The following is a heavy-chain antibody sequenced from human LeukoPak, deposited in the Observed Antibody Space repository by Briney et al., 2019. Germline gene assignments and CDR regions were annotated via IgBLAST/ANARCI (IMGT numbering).Heavy chain of an antibody. V-gene: IGHV1-69*13. J-gene: IGHJ4*02. D-gene: IGHD4-17*01. CDR2: IIPIFGTA. Sequence: ASVKVSCKASGGTFSSYAISWVRQAPGQGLEWMGGIIPIFGTANYAQKLQGRVTITADESTSTAYMELSSLRSEDTAVYYCASGAHDYGDFYFDYWGQGTLVTVSS. CDR3: ASGAHDYGDFYFDY. CDR1: GGTFSSYA.